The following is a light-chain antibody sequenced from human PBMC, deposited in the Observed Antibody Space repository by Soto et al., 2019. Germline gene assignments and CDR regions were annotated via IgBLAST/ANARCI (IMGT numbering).Light chain of an antibody. CDR2: GAS. Sequence: DIVMTQSPATLSVSPGGRATLSCRASQSVSINLAWYQQRPGQAPRVLIYGASTRATGIPARFSGSGSGTEFTLTISSLQSEDSAVYYCQQYNNWRRTFGQGTKVEVK. V-gene: IGKV3-15*01. CDR1: QSVSIN. CDR3: QQYNNWRRT. J-gene: IGKJ1*01.